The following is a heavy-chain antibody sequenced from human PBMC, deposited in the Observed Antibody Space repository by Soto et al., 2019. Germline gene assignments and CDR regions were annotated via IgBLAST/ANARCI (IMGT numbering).Heavy chain of an antibody. Sequence: SETLSLTCAVSGGSISSSNWWSWVRQPPGKGLEWIGEIYHRGSTNYNPSLKRPVTTTADKPKNQFSLKLSSVTAADRAVYYCASLSSYYASEDGAPPFFDYWAQGTLVTVSS. J-gene: IGHJ4*02. CDR2: IYHRGST. CDR1: GGSISSSNW. D-gene: IGHD3-22*01. CDR3: ASLSSYYASEDGAPPFFDY. V-gene: IGHV4-4*02.